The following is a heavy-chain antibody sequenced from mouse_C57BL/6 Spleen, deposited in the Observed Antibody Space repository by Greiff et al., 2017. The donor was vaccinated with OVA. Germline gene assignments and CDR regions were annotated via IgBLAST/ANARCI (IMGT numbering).Heavy chain of an antibody. J-gene: IGHJ3*01. CDR3: TKEDYGYDGFAY. V-gene: IGHV1-15*01. Sequence: VQLQQSGAELVRPGASVTLSCKASGYTFTDYEMHWVKQTPVHGLEWIGAIDPETGGTAYNQKFKGKAILTADKSSSTAYMELRSLTSEDSAVYYCTKEDYGYDGFAYWGQGTLVTVSA. D-gene: IGHD2-2*01. CDR2: IDPETGGT. CDR1: GYTFTDYE.